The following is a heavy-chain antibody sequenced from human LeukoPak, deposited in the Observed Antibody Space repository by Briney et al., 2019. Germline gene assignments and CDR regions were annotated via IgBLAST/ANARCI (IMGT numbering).Heavy chain of an antibody. J-gene: IGHJ3*02. CDR3: ARQVPYCGGDCYPTDAFDI. V-gene: IGHV4-34*01. CDR2: INHSGST. Sequence: SETLSLTCAVYGGSFSGYYWSWIRQPPGKGLEWIGEINHSGSTNYNPSLKSRVTISVDTSKNQFSLKLSSVTAADTAVYYCARQVPYCGGDCYPTDAFDIWGQGTMVTVSS. CDR1: GGSFSGYY. D-gene: IGHD2-21*02.